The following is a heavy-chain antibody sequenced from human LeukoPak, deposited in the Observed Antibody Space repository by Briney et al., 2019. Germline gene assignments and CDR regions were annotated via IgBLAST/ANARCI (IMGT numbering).Heavy chain of an antibody. V-gene: IGHV4-34*01. Sequence: SETLSLTCAAHGGSFSGYLWSWIRQSPGKGLEWIGESTHSGSTNYNPSLKSRVTISVDTSKNLFSLNLTSVTAADTAVYYCTRSGLTGMRKYPRTPSYYSGMDVWGQGTMVTVSS. J-gene: IGHJ3*01. CDR3: TRSGLTGMRKYPRTPSYYSGMDV. CDR2: STHSGST. D-gene: IGHD3-10*01. CDR1: GGSFSGYL.